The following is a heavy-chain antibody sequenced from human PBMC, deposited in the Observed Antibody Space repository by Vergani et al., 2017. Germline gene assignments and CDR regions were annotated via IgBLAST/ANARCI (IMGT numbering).Heavy chain of an antibody. J-gene: IGHJ6*03. CDR1: GFTFSSYG. V-gene: IGHV3-33*01. Sequence: GKRGEEGGGGGEPGRSLRLSCAASGFTFSSYGMHWVRQAPGKGLEWVAVIWYDGSNKYYADSVKGRFTISRDNSKNRLYLQMNRLRAEDTAVYYCARYRLYVILSSDYMDVWGKGTTVTVSS. D-gene: IGHD2-8*01. CDR3: ARYRLYVILSSDYMDV. CDR2: IWYDGSNK.